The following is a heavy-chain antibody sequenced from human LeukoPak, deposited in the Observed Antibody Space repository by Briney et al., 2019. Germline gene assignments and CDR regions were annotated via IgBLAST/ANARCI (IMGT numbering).Heavy chain of an antibody. V-gene: IGHV3-21*01. Sequence: GGSLRLSCAASEFTFNNYGMSWVRQAPGKVLEWVSSISSSSTYIFYADSVKGRFTISRDDAKNSLYLQMNSLRAEDTAVYYCAKDGSIPWGYYMDVWGKGTTVTISS. CDR1: EFTFNNYG. CDR3: AKDGSIPWGYYMDV. J-gene: IGHJ6*03. D-gene: IGHD2-2*02. CDR2: ISSSSTYI.